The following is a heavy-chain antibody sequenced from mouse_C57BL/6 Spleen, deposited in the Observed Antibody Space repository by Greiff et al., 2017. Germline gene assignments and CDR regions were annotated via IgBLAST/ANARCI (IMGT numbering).Heavy chain of an antibody. Sequence: QVQLQQPGAELVKPGASVKLSCKASGYTFTSYWMQWVKQRPGQGLEWIGEIDPSDSYTNYNQKFKGKATLTVDTSSSPAYMQLSSLTSEDSAVYFCSRFITTFCYWGQGTTLTVSS. D-gene: IGHD1-2*01. J-gene: IGHJ2*01. CDR1: GYTFTSYW. CDR2: IDPSDSYT. CDR3: SRFITTFCY. V-gene: IGHV1-50*01.